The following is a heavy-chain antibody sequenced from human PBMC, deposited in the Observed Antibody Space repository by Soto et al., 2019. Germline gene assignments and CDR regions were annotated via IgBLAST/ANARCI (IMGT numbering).Heavy chain of an antibody. J-gene: IGHJ3*02. CDR2: IYYSGST. CDR3: ARDYPRVGYSDYETRGFDI. Sequence: PSETLSLTCTVSGGSISSGGYYWSWIRQHPGKGLEWIGYIYYSGSTYYNPSLKSRVTISVDTSKNQFSLKLSSVTAADTAVYYCARDYPRVGYSDYETRGFDIWGQGTMATVSS. V-gene: IGHV4-31*03. D-gene: IGHD4-17*01. CDR1: GGSISSGGYY.